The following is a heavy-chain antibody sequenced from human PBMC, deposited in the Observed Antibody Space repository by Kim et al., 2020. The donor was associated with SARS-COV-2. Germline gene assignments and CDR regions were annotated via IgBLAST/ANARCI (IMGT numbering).Heavy chain of an antibody. D-gene: IGHD3-10*01. CDR1: GYTFTSYA. CDR2: INAGNGNT. V-gene: IGHV1-3*01. Sequence: ASVKVSCKASGYTFTSYAMHWVRQAPGQRLEWMGWINAGNGNTKYSQKFQGRVTITRDTSASTAYMELSSQRSEDTAVYYCARVGSGSYTFDYWGQGTLVTVSS. J-gene: IGHJ4*02. CDR3: ARVGSGSYTFDY.